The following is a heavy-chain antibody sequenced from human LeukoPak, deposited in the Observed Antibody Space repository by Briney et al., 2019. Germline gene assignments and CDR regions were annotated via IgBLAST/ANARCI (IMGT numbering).Heavy chain of an antibody. CDR3: AANIALGYSGFQDAFDI. V-gene: IGHV4-30-4*07. CDR2: IYYSGST. Sequence: TLSLTCAVSGGSISSGGCSWSWIRQPPGKGLEWIGYIYYSGSTYYNPSLKSRVTISVDTSKNQFSLKLSSVTAADTAVYYCAANIALGYSGFQDAFDIWGQGTMVTVSS. CDR1: GGSISSGGCS. J-gene: IGHJ3*02. D-gene: IGHD5-12*01.